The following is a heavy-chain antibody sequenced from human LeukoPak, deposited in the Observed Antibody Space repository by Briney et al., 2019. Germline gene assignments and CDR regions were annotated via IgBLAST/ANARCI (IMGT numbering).Heavy chain of an antibody. D-gene: IGHD1-26*01. J-gene: IGHJ4*02. CDR1: GYTFTSYF. CDR3: ARDQIVGAIDY. V-gene: IGHV1-46*01. Sequence: RASVKVSCKASGYTFTSYFIHWVRQAPGQGLEWMGIINPSGGSTSYAQKLQGRVTMTTDTSTSTAYMELRSLRSDDTAVYYCARDQIVGAIDYWGQGTLVTVSS. CDR2: INPSGGST.